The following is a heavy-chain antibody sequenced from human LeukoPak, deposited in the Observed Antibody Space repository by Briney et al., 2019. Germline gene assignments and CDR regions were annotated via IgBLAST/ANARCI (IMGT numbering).Heavy chain of an antibody. CDR2: INEDGSGK. J-gene: IGHJ4*02. Sequence: GGSLRLSCAASGFTFSRYWMTWVRQAPGKGLEWVASINEDGSGKHYVDPVKGRFTISRGNAQKSVYLEMNSLRAEDTAVYYCARAVTSTEGYWGQGTLVTVSS. CDR1: GFTFSRYW. CDR3: ARAVTSTEGY. D-gene: IGHD4-17*01. V-gene: IGHV3-7*03.